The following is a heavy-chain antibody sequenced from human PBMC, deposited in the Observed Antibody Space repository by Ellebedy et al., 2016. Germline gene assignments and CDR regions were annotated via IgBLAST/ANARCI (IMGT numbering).Heavy chain of an antibody. J-gene: IGHJ4*02. CDR2: FHPEDGKT. Sequence: ASVKVSCKVSGHTLTELSMQWVRQAPGKGLEWMGGFHPEDGKTIYAQSLQGRVTVTEDTSTDPVFFELNSLRSEDTAVYYCATDSNDFWSGYWTFWGQGTLVTVSS. CDR1: GHTLTELS. CDR3: ATDSNDFWSGYWTF. D-gene: IGHD3-3*01. V-gene: IGHV1-24*01.